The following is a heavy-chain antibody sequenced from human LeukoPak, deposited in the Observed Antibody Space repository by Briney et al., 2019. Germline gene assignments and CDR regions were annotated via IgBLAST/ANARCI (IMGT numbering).Heavy chain of an antibody. J-gene: IGHJ3*02. V-gene: IGHV3-30-3*01. CDR3: AAEPYYDILTGFITAVGDAFDI. Sequence: GRSLRLSCAASGFTFSSYAMHWVRQAPGKGLEWVAVISYDGSNKYYADSVKGRFTISRDNSKNTLYLQMNSLRAEDTAVYYCAAEPYYDILTGFITAVGDAFDIWGQGTMVTVSS. D-gene: IGHD3-9*01. CDR1: GFTFSSYA. CDR2: ISYDGSNK.